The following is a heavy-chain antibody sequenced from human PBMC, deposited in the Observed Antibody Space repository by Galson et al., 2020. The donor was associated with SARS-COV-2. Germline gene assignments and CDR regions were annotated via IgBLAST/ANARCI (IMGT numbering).Heavy chain of an antibody. CDR1: GFRSGGYG. CDR3: AREGVQAIGTLDL. CDR2: AATDASYI. V-gene: IGHV3-21*06. Sequence: GESLKISCEASGFRSGGYGMNWVRQSPGKGLEWVAYAATDASYIYYADSVKGRFTISRDNAKNSVYLQMNSLRGEDTAIYHCAREGVQAIGTLDLWGPGTRVIVSS. J-gene: IGHJ3*01. D-gene: IGHD2-8*01.